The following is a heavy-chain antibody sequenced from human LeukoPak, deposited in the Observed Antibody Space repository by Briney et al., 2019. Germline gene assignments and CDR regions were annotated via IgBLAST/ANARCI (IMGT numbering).Heavy chain of an antibody. CDR1: GFTFSSYS. CDR2: ISSSSSYI. J-gene: IGHJ3*02. V-gene: IGHV3-21*01. CDR3: ARGKYGDHDPFDI. D-gene: IGHD4-17*01. Sequence: GGSLRLSCAASGFTFSSYSMNWVRQAPGKGLEWVSSISSSSSYIYYADSVKGRFTISRDNAKNSLYLQMNSLRAEDTAVYYCARGKYGDHDPFDIWGQGTMVTVSS.